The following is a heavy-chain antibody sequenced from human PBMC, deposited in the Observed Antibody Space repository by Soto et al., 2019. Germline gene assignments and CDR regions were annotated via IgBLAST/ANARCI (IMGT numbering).Heavy chain of an antibody. CDR3: AKDRGLYGSGGADY. V-gene: IGHV3-23*01. D-gene: IGHD3-10*01. Sequence: GESLKISCAASGFTFSSYAMSWVRQAPGKGLEWVSAISGSGGNTYYPDPVKGRFNIYRDNCKNTLYMQMNSLRAEDPAVYYCAKDRGLYGSGGADYWGQGTLATVSS. CDR2: ISGSGGNT. J-gene: IGHJ4*02. CDR1: GFTFSSYA.